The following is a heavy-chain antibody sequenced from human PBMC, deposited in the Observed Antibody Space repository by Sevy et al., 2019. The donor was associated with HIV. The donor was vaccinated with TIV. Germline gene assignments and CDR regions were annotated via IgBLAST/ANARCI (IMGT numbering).Heavy chain of an antibody. CDR1: GFDVSNNY. D-gene: IGHD4-17*01. CDR2: ISGRGDTA. Sequence: GGSLRLSCAGSGFDVSNNYMSWVRQAPGKGLEWVSVISGRGDTAYYADSVKGRFTISRDNSKNTLYLQMNSLRAEDTAVYYCAKDRRYGDIGLFDYWGQGTLVTVSS. CDR3: AKDRRYGDIGLFDY. V-gene: IGHV3-23*01. J-gene: IGHJ4*02.